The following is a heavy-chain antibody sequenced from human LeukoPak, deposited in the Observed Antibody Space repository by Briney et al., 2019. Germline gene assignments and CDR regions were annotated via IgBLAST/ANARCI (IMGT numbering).Heavy chain of an antibody. D-gene: IGHD1-26*01. CDR1: GYTFTSYG. Sequence: ASVKVSCKASGYTFTSYGISWVRQAPGQGLEWMGWISPYNGNTNYAQKLQGRVTLTTDTSTGTAYMELRSLRSDDTAVYYCARAPRVGATRAFYYYGMDVWGQGTTVTVSS. J-gene: IGHJ6*02. V-gene: IGHV1-18*01. CDR3: ARAPRVGATRAFYYYGMDV. CDR2: ISPYNGNT.